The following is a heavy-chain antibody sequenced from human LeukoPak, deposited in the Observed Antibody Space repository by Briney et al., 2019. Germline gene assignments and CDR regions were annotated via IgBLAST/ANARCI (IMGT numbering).Heavy chain of an antibody. CDR3: ARGLHSGIAAENFEY. V-gene: IGHV3-64*01. Sequence: GGSLRLSCASSGFTFSSYAIHWLRQAPGKGLEYVSSISSNGGSTHYANSVKGRFTISGDNSKNTLYLQMGSLRTEDMAVYYCARGLHSGIAAENFEYWGHGTLVTVSS. D-gene: IGHD6-25*01. CDR2: ISSNGGST. J-gene: IGHJ4*01. CDR1: GFTFSSYA.